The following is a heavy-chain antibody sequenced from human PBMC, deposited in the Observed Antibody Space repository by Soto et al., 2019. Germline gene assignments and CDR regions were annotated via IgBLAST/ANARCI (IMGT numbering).Heavy chain of an antibody. CDR1: GDSFSNGYW. CDR2: ISQSGTA. Sequence: QVQLQESGPGLVKPSETLSLTCAVSGDSFSNGYWWSWVRQPPGKGLQWIGQISQSGTANYNPSLESRVTMSVDKSKKQFSLMLTSGTAADTAVYYCARHGGRFFEYWGQGILVTVSS. V-gene: IGHV4-4*02. J-gene: IGHJ4*02. D-gene: IGHD2-15*01. CDR3: ARHGGRFFEY.